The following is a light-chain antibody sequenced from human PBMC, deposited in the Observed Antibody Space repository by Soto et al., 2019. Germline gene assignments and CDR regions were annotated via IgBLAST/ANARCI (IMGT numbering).Light chain of an antibody. CDR3: KQYDTWPRT. CDR1: QSVNTN. CDR2: GAS. J-gene: IGKJ1*01. Sequence: IVMTHSPASLSVPPGERATLSCRASQSVNTNFAWYLQKPGQAPRLLIYGASTRATAVPARFTASGSGTEFTLSISSMQSDPFGVYYCKQYDTWPRTFGQGTKVDIK. V-gene: IGKV3-15*01.